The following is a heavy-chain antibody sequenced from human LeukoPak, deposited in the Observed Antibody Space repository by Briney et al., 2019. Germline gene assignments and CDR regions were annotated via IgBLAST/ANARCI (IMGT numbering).Heavy chain of an antibody. Sequence: ASVKVSCKASGYTVTSYGISWVRQPPPQGLERMGWISAYNGNTHYAQKLQRRVTMPTDTCPSTAYMELRSLRSDDTGVYYCARVPNWGSWAPDLDYWGQGTLVTVSS. CDR2: ISAYNGNT. J-gene: IGHJ4*02. D-gene: IGHD7-27*01. V-gene: IGHV1-18*01. CDR3: ARVPNWGSWAPDLDY. CDR1: GYTVTSYG.